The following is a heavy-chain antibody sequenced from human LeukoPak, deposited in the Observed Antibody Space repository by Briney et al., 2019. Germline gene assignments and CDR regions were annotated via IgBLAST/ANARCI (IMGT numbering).Heavy chain of an antibody. V-gene: IGHV3-23*01. CDR2: IVDSGGST. CDR3: AKGEQWLDAYYFDY. J-gene: IGHJ4*02. CDR1: GFNFRSYG. D-gene: IGHD6-19*01. Sequence: GGSLRLSCAASGFNFRSYGMSWVRQAPGKGLEWVSGIVDSGGSTYYADSVKGRFTISRDNSKNTLYLQMNSLRAEDTAVYYCAKGEQWLDAYYFDYWGQGTLVTVSS.